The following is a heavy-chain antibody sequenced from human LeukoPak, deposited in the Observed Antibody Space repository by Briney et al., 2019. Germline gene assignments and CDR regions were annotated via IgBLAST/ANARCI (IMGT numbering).Heavy chain of an antibody. D-gene: IGHD3-10*01. J-gene: IGHJ3*02. CDR1: GYTLTGYY. CDR3: ARGVYGSGSYPDTFDI. V-gene: IGHV1-2*02. Sequence: GASVKVSCKASGYTLTGYYMHWVRQAPGQGLEWMGRINPNTGGTNYAQKFQGRVTMTRDTSISTAYMELSRLRSDDTAVYYCARGVYGSGSYPDTFDIWGPGTLPTVSS. CDR2: INPNTGGT.